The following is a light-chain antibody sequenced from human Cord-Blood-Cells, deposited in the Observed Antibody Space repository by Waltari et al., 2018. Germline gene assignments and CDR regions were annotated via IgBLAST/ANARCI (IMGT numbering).Light chain of an antibody. Sequence: VLTQSPGTLSSSPGERATLSCRASQSVSSSYLAWYQQKPGQAPRLLIYGASSRATGIPDRFSGSGSGTDFTLTISRLEPEDFAVYYCQQYGSSRTFGQGTKVEIK. V-gene: IGKV3-20*01. CDR1: QSVSSSY. CDR2: GAS. CDR3: QQYGSSRT. J-gene: IGKJ1*01.